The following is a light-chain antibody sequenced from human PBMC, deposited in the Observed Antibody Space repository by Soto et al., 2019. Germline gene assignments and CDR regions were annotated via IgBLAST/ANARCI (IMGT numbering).Light chain of an antibody. CDR2: GAS. Sequence: ESVLAESPGTLSFSPGERATLSCRASQSVSSSYLAWYQQKPGQAPRLLIYGASSRATGIPDRFSGSGSGTDFTLTISRLEPEDFAVYYCQQYGSSPRTFGQGTRLEIK. V-gene: IGKV3-20*01. CDR1: QSVSSSY. J-gene: IGKJ5*01. CDR3: QQYGSSPRT.